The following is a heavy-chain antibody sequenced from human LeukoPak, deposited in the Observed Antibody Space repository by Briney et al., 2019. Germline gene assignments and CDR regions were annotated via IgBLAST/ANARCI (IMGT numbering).Heavy chain of an antibody. V-gene: IGHV3-48*01. Sequence: TGGSPRLSCAASGLTFSSHWMHWVRQAPGKGLEWVSYISSSSSTIYYADSVKGRFTISRDNAKNSLYLQMNSLRAEDTAVYYCARASLEWLSRYGMDVWGQGTTVTVSS. J-gene: IGHJ6*02. CDR1: GLTFSSHW. D-gene: IGHD3-3*01. CDR2: ISSSSSTI. CDR3: ARASLEWLSRYGMDV.